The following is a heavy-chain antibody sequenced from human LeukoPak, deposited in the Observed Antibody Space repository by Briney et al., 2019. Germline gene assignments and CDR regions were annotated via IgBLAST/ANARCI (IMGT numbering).Heavy chain of an antibody. CDR1: GFTFSTYD. CDR3: ARGDCSGGSCSSMDV. CDR2: INPAGDT. J-gene: IGHJ6*02. V-gene: IGHV3-13*04. D-gene: IGHD2-15*01. Sequence: PGGSLRLSCAASGFTFSTYDTHWVRQATGKGLEWVSGINPAGDTYYPGSVKGRFTISREDAKNSFYLQMNSLSVGDTAVYYCARGDCSGGSCSSMDVWGQGTTVTVSS.